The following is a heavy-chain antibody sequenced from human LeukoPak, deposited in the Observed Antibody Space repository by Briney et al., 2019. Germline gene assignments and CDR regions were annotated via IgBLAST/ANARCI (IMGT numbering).Heavy chain of an antibody. Sequence: PSETLSLTCTVSGGSISSYYWSWIRQPPGKGLEWIGYIYYSGSTNYNPSLKSRVTISVDTSKNQFSLKLSSVTAADTAVYYCARGEDIGYSYGYDYWGQGTLVTVSS. D-gene: IGHD5-18*01. V-gene: IGHV4-59*01. J-gene: IGHJ4*02. CDR3: ARGEDIGYSYGYDY. CDR2: IYYSGST. CDR1: GGSISSYY.